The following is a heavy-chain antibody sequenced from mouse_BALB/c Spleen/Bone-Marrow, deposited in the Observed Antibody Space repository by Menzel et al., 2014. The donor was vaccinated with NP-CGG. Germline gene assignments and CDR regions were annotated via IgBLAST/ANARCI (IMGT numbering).Heavy chain of an antibody. CDR1: GYTFISYY. D-gene: IGHD2-4*01. Sequence: QVQLQQSGPELVKPGASVRISCKASGYTFISYYIHWVKQRPGQGLEWIGWIYPGNVNTKYNEKFKGKATLTADKSSSTAYMQLSSLTSEDSAVYFCARRDYTWFAYWGQGTLVTVSA. CDR2: IYPGNVNT. V-gene: IGHV1S56*01. J-gene: IGHJ3*01. CDR3: ARRDYTWFAY.